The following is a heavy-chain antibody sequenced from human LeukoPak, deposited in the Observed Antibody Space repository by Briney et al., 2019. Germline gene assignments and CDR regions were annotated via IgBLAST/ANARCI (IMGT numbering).Heavy chain of an antibody. CDR3: ARDDSGSYRRFDY. J-gene: IGHJ4*02. Sequence: GASVKVSCKASGYTFTGYYMHWVRPAPGQGLEWMGWINPNSGGTNYAQKFQGRVTMTRDTSISTAYMELSRLRSDDTAVYYCARDDSGSYRRFDYWGQGTLVTVSS. V-gene: IGHV1-2*02. D-gene: IGHD1-26*01. CDR1: GYTFTGYY. CDR2: INPNSGGT.